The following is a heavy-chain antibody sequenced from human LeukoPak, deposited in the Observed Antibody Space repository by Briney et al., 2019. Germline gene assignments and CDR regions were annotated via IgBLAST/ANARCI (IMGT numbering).Heavy chain of an antibody. D-gene: IGHD6-6*01. CDR1: GFTFSSYS. J-gene: IGHJ6*03. V-gene: IGHV3-48*04. CDR2: ITSSSSTI. CDR3: ASPNPRIAARPYYYYYMDV. Sequence: HPGGSLRLSCAASGFTFSSYSMNWVRQAPGKGLEWVSYITSSSSTIYYADSVKGRFTISRDNAKNSLYLQMNSLRAEDTAVYYCASPNPRIAARPYYYYYMDVWGKGATVTVSS.